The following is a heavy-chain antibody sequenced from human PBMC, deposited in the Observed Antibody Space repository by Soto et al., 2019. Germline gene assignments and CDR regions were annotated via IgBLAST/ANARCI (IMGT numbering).Heavy chain of an antibody. V-gene: IGHV1-69*01. Sequence: QVQLVQSGAEVKKPGSSVKVSCKASGGTFSSYAITWVRQAPGQGLEWMGGIIPIFGTANYAQKFLGRVTITADESLTTAYMELSSLRSEDTAVYYCARDFPSSSSDPWGQGTLVTVSS. CDR2: IIPIFGTA. CDR3: ARDFPSSSSDP. CDR1: GGTFSSYA. J-gene: IGHJ5*02.